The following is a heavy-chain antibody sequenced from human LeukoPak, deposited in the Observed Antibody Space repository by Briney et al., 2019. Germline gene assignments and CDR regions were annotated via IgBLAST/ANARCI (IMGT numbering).Heavy chain of an antibody. J-gene: IGHJ3*02. V-gene: IGHV4-59*01. CDR1: GGSISSYY. Sequence: SETLSLTCTVSGGSISSYYWSWIRQPPGKGLEWIGYIYYSGSTNYNPSLKSRVTISVDTSKNQFSLKLSSVTAADTAVYYCARDLWTTVTDTDAFDIWGQGTMVTVSS. CDR3: ARDLWTTVTDTDAFDI. CDR2: IYYSGST. D-gene: IGHD4-17*01.